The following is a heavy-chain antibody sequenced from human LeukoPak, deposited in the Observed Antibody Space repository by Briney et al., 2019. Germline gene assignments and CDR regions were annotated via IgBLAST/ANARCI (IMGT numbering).Heavy chain of an antibody. D-gene: IGHD7-27*01. CDR3: ARLTGEFDY. Sequence: GGSLRLSCAASGFTFSDYYMSWIRQAPGKGLEWVSVIYSGGSTYYADSVKGRFTISRHNSKNTLYLQMNSLRAEDTAVYYCARLTGEFDYWGQGTLVTVSS. CDR2: IYSGGST. J-gene: IGHJ4*02. V-gene: IGHV3-53*04. CDR1: GFTFSDYY.